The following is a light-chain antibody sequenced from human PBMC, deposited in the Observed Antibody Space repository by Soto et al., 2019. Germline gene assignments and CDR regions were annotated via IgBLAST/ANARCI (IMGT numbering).Light chain of an antibody. V-gene: IGLV3-21*02. CDR2: DDS. J-gene: IGLJ2*01. CDR1: NIGSKT. CDR3: QVWDDTTDHRVV. Sequence: SYELTQPPSVSVAPGQTARITCGGNNIGSKTVYWYQQKPGQAPVVVVSDDSDRPSGIPERFSGSKSGNTATLTIGRVEAGDEADYYCQVWDDTTDHRVVFGGGTQLTVL.